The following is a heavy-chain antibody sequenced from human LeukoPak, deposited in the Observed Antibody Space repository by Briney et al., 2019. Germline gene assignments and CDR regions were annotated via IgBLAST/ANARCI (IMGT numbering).Heavy chain of an antibody. J-gene: IGHJ6*03. CDR2: IIPIFGTA. V-gene: IGHV1-69*06. CDR1: GYSFTAYY. Sequence: SVKVSCKASGYSFTAYYMHWVRQAPGQGLEWMGGIIPIFGTANYAQKFQGRVTITADKSTSTAYMELSSLRSEDTAVYYCARDLRENYYYYYMDVWGKGTTVTVSS. CDR3: ARDLRENYYYYYMDV. D-gene: IGHD3-16*01.